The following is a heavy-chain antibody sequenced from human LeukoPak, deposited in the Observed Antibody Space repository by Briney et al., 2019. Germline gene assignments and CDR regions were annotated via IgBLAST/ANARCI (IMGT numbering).Heavy chain of an antibody. CDR3: ARDKGAAAGKGPDYYYYYYMDV. V-gene: IGHV1-69*13. Sequence: SVKVSCKASGGTFSSYAISWVRQAPGQRLEWMGWINAGNGNTKYSQEFQGRVTITADESTSTAYMELSSLRSEDTAVYYCARDKGAAAGKGPDYYYYYYMDVWGKGTTVTISS. CDR2: INAGNGNT. J-gene: IGHJ6*03. D-gene: IGHD6-13*01. CDR1: GGTFSSYA.